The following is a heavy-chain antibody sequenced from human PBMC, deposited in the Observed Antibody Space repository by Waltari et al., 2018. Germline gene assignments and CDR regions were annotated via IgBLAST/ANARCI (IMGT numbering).Heavy chain of an antibody. CDR3: ARDLDYYDSSGYSD. V-gene: IGHV1-2*06. J-gene: IGHJ4*02. CDR1: GYTFTGYY. Sequence: QVQLVQSGAEVKKPGASVKVSCKASGYTFTGYYMHWVRQAPGQGLEWMGRINPNSGGTNYAQKFQCRVTMTSDTSISTAYMELSRLRSDDTAVYYCARDLDYYDSSGYSDWGQGTLVTVSS. D-gene: IGHD3-22*01. CDR2: INPNSGGT.